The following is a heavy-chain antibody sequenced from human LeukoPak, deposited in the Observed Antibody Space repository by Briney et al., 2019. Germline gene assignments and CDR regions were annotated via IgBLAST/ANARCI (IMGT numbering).Heavy chain of an antibody. Sequence: ASVKVSCKASGYTFTSYGIGWVRQAPGQGLEWMGWISAYNGNTNYAQKLQGRVTMTTDTSTSTAYMELRSLRSDDTAVYYCARDRGYSGYDYDYYYYYYMDVWGKGTTVTVSS. CDR2: ISAYNGNT. J-gene: IGHJ6*03. V-gene: IGHV1-18*01. D-gene: IGHD5-12*01. CDR1: GYTFTSYG. CDR3: ARDRGYSGYDYDYYYYYYMDV.